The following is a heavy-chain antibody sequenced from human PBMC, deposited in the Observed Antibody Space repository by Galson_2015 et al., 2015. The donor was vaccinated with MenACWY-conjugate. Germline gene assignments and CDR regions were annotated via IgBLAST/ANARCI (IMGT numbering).Heavy chain of an antibody. CDR3: ARHPPGGRGMDV. CDR2: IYSDGST. J-gene: IGHJ6*02. D-gene: IGHD1-26*01. Sequence: SLRLSCAVSGFTVSSSYMTWVRQAPGKGLEWVSVIYSDGSTYNADSVKGRFTISRDNSKYTVFLQMTSLRAEDTAMYYCARHPPGGRGMDVWGRGTTVTVSS. V-gene: IGHV3-53*01. CDR1: GFTVSSSY.